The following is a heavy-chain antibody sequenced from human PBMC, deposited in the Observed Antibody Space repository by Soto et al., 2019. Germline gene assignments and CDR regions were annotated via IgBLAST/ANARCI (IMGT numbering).Heavy chain of an antibody. Sequence: EVQVVESGGGLVQPGGSLRLSCEVSGFTFSIYWMSWVRQAPGKGLEWVANIKKDGSEKYYVDSVKGRFTISRDNAKNSLYLQMNSLRAEDTAVYYCVGDGMDVWGQGTTVTVYS. V-gene: IGHV3-7*01. D-gene: IGHD3-10*01. CDR1: GFTFSIYW. J-gene: IGHJ6*02. CDR3: VGDGMDV. CDR2: IKKDGSEK.